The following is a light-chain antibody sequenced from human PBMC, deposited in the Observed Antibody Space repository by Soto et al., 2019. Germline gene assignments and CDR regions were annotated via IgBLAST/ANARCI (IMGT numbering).Light chain of an antibody. CDR1: SSDVGGYNY. V-gene: IGLV2-14*01. CDR2: EVS. CDR3: SSFTTSSTWV. Sequence: QSVLTQPASVSGSPGQSITVSCTGTSSDVGGYNYVSWYQQHPGKAPKLVIYEVSDRPSGVSNRFSGSKSGNTASLTISGLQAEDEADSYCSSFTTSSTWVFGGVTKVTVL. J-gene: IGLJ3*02.